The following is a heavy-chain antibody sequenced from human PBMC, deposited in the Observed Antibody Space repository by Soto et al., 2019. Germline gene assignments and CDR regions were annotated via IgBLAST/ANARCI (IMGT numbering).Heavy chain of an antibody. V-gene: IGHV4-39*01. J-gene: IGHJ6*02. Sequence: SQRMSLTWTLGAGSISSRSYYWGWIRQPPGKGLEWIGSIYYSGTTYYNPSIKRRVPISVDTSKNQFFLKLSSVTAADTAVYYCATLLTATSLTYCYYGMDGWRQGTTVTAPS. CDR1: AGSISSRSYY. CDR2: IYYSGTT. CDR3: ATLLTATSLTYCYYGMDG. D-gene: IGHD1-1*01.